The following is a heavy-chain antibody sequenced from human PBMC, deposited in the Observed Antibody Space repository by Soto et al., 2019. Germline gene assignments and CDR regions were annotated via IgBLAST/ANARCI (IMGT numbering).Heavy chain of an antibody. D-gene: IGHD2-2*01. CDR1: GGTFSSYA. CDR3: ARTCYDQRRSWFDP. CDR2: IIPIFGTA. Sequence: GASVKVSCKASGGTFSSYAISWVRQAPGQGLEWMGGIIPIFGTANYAQKFQGRVTITADKSTSTAHMELSSLRSEDTAVYYCARTCYDQRRSWFDPCGQGTLVTVSS. V-gene: IGHV1-69*06. J-gene: IGHJ5*02.